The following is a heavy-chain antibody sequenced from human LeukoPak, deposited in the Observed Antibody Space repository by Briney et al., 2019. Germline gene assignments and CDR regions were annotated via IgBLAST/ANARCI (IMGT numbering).Heavy chain of an antibody. CDR2: INTNTGNP. CDR3: ARDFWGVVVAATGYYYYMDV. V-gene: IGHV7-4-1*02. J-gene: IGHJ6*03. D-gene: IGHD2-15*01. CDR1: GYTFTSYA. Sequence: ASVKVSCKASGYTFTSYAMNWVRQAPGQGLEWMGWINTNTGNPTYAQGFTGRFVFSLDTSVSTAYLQISSLKAEDTAVYYCARDFWGVVVAATGYYYYMDVWGKGTTVTVSS.